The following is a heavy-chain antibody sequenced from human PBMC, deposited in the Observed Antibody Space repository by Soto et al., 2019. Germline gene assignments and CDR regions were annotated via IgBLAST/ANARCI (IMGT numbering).Heavy chain of an antibody. D-gene: IGHD3-22*01. J-gene: IGHJ6*02. CDR1: GGSFSGYY. CDR2: INHSGST. Sequence: SETLSLTCAVYGGSFSGYYWSWIRQPPGKGLEWIGEINHSGSTNYNPSLKSRVTISVDTSKNQFSLKLSSVTAADTAVYYCARGRRDSSGYYSIYYYYGMDVWGQGTTVTVSS. V-gene: IGHV4-34*01. CDR3: ARGRRDSSGYYSIYYYYGMDV.